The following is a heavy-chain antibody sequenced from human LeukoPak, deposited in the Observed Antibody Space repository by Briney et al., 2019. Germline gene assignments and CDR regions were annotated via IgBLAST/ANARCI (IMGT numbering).Heavy chain of an antibody. Sequence: GGSLRLSCAASGFIFSSYAMSWVRQAPGKGLEYVSAISGNGVSTNYANSVKGRFTMSRDNSKNTLFLQMDSLRAEDTAVYYCARDRVGSSWSEFDSWGQGTLVTVSS. CDR2: ISGNGVST. CDR3: ARDRVGSSWSEFDS. D-gene: IGHD6-13*01. V-gene: IGHV3-64*01. CDR1: GFIFSSYA. J-gene: IGHJ4*02.